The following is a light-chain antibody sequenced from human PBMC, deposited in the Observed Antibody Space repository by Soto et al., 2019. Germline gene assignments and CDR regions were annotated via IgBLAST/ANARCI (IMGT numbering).Light chain of an antibody. CDR3: QQYGSSPPT. CDR1: QSVSSNY. Sequence: EIVLTQSPGTLSLSPGERATLSCRASQSVSSNYLAWYRRKPGQAPRLLIYGASSRATGIPDRFSGSGSGTHFTLTITRLEPEDFAVYYCQQYGSSPPTFGPGTRVEIK. J-gene: IGKJ1*01. CDR2: GAS. V-gene: IGKV3-20*01.